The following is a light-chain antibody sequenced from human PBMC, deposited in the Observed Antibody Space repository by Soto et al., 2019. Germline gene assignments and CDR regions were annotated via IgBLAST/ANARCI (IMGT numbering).Light chain of an antibody. V-gene: IGKV1-39*01. Sequence: DIQMTQSPSSLSASVGDRVTITCRASQSISTYLNWYQQKPGKAPELLIYAASSLQSGVPSRFSGSGSGTDFTLTINSLQPEDFATFYCQQTYSIPITFGQGTRLEIK. J-gene: IGKJ5*01. CDR3: QQTYSIPIT. CDR1: QSISTY. CDR2: AAS.